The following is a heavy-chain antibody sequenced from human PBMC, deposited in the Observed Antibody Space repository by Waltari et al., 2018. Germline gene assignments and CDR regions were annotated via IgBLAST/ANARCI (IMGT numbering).Heavy chain of an antibody. CDR3: ATAGNYRFDF. Sequence: SGGGLVQPGGSLRLSCAVSVVTFSDTWIHWVRQTPGKGLMWVSRINPDGRTTNYTDSVTGRFTISRDNAKNMVYLQMHSLEAEDTAVYYCATAGNYRFDFWGQGTLVTVSP. CDR2: INPDGRTT. CDR1: VVTFSDTW. J-gene: IGHJ4*02. V-gene: IGHV3-74*01. D-gene: IGHD1-26*01.